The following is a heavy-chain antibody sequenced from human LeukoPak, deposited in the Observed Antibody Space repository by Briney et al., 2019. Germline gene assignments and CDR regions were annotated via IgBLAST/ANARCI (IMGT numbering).Heavy chain of an antibody. V-gene: IGHV3-23*01. D-gene: IGHD6-13*01. CDR2: ISDSGDQT. CDR3: ARLKYTSSYYTWFDP. J-gene: IGHJ5*02. Sequence: GRSLRLSCAASGFTFNRYAMNWVRQAPGKGLEWVSTISDSGDQTYSADSVKGRFTSSRDNSNNTLYLQMNSLRAEDTAVYYCARLKYTSSYYTWFDPWGQGTLVTVSS. CDR1: GFTFNRYA.